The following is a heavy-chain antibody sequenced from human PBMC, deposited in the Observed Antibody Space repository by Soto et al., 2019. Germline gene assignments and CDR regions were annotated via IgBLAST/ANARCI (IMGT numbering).Heavy chain of an antibody. J-gene: IGHJ6*02. CDR1: GGASSSYY. Sequence: QVQLQEAGPGLVNTSETLSLTCTVSGGASSSYYSGWIRQAPGKGLEWIGYIYYSGRSNYHPSLKSPVTISVDTSKIRFSLKLTFVKATHTAVYHWARGRAYFNCYYYSIIEYWGEGTTITV. CDR2: IYYSGRS. V-gene: IGHV4-59*08. CDR3: ARGRAYFNCYYYSIIEY. D-gene: IGHD3-22*01.